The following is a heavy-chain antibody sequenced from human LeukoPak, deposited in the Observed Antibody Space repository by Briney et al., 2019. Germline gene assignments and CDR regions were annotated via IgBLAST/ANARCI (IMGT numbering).Heavy chain of an antibody. CDR2: INHSGST. D-gene: IGHD6-19*01. Sequence: LETLSLTCAVYGGSFSGYYWSWIRQPPGKGLEWIGEINHSGSTNYNPSLKSRVTISVDTSKNQFSLKLSSVTAADTAVYYCARQPRYSSGWYRGNWFDPWGQGTLVTVSS. J-gene: IGHJ5*02. CDR3: ARQPRYSSGWYRGNWFDP. V-gene: IGHV4-34*01. CDR1: GGSFSGYY.